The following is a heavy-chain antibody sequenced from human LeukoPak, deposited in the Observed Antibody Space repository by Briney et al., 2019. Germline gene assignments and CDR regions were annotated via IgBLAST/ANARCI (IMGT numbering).Heavy chain of an antibody. CDR3: ARVEPLKMVKSP. V-gene: IGHV4-4*07. J-gene: IGHJ5*02. Sequence: PSETLSLTCTVSGGSFSSYYWSWIRRPAGKGLEWIGRVYTTGSTNYNPSLKSRVSMSVDTSKNQFSLSLTSVTVADTAVYYCARVEPLKMVKSPWGQGILVTVSS. CDR1: GGSFSSYY. CDR2: VYTTGST. D-gene: IGHD5-18*01.